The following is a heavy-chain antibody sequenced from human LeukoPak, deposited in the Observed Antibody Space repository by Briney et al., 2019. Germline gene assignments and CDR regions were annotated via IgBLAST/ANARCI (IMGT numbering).Heavy chain of an antibody. CDR3: ARDGYDSSGYLFDY. D-gene: IGHD3-22*01. Sequence: QPGRSLRLSCAASGFTFSSYWMHWVRQAPGKGLVWVSRINSDGSSTSYADSVKGRFTISRDNAKNTLYLQMNSLRAEDTAVYYCARDGYDSSGYLFDYWGQGTLVTVSS. CDR1: GFTFSSYW. CDR2: INSDGSST. J-gene: IGHJ4*02. V-gene: IGHV3-74*01.